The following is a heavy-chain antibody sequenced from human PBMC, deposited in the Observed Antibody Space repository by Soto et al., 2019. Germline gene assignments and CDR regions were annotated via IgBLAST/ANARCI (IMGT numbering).Heavy chain of an antibody. D-gene: IGHD5-12*01. CDR1: GGSFSGYY. V-gene: IGHV4-34*01. CDR2: INHSGST. J-gene: IGHJ6*02. Sequence: PSETLSLTCAVYGGSFSGYYWSWIRQPPGKGLEWIGEINHSGSTNYNPSLKSRVTISVDTSKNQFSLKLSSVTAADTAVYYCARVRLRRWSAYYYYGMDVWGQGTTVTVSS. CDR3: ARVRLRRWSAYYYYGMDV.